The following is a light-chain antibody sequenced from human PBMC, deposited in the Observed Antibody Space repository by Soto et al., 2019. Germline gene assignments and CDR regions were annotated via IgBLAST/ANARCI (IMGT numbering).Light chain of an antibody. J-gene: IGKJ4*01. CDR2: WAS. Sequence: DIVMTQSPDSLAVSLGERATINCKSSQSVLSSSNNKNYLAWFQQKPGQPPKLLIDWASTRESGFPDRFSGSGSGTDFTLIITSLQAEDVSVYYCQQYYSAPLTFGGGTQVEIK. V-gene: IGKV4-1*01. CDR1: QSVLSSSNNKNY. CDR3: QQYYSAPLT.